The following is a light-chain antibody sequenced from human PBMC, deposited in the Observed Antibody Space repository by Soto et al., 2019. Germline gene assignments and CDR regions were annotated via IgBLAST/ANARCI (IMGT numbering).Light chain of an antibody. V-gene: IGLV3-21*04. CDR2: YDS. CDR1: NIGSKS. J-gene: IGLJ1*01. Sequence: SYELTQPPSVSVAPGKTARITCGGNNIGSKSVHWYQQKPGQAPVLVIYYDSDRPSGIPERFSGSNSGNTATLTISRVEAGDDADYYCKVWDSSSDHPVDVFGTGTKLTVL. CDR3: KVWDSSSDHPVDV.